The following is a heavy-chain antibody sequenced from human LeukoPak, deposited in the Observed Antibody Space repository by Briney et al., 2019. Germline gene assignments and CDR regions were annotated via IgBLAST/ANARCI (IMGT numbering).Heavy chain of an antibody. D-gene: IGHD6-19*01. Sequence: GGIIPIFGTANYAQKFQGRVTITADKSRSTAYMERSSVRSEDAAVYYCARDSRTEQWSLDYWGQGTLVTVSS. CDR2: IIPIFGTA. CDR3: ARDSRTEQWSLDY. V-gene: IGHV1-69*06. J-gene: IGHJ4*02.